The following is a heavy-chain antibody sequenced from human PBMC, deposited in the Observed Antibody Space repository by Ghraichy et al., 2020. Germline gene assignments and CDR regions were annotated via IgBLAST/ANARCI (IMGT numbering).Heavy chain of an antibody. CDR3: ARGLIAVAGYGMDV. Sequence: ASVKVSCKTARSPFSTSAMHWERESRVQMLKKKGWINAGNGNTKYSQKFQGRVTITRDTSASTAYMELSSLRSEDTAVYYCARGLIAVAGYGMDVWGQGTTVTVSS. CDR2: INAGNGNT. V-gene: IGHV1-3*01. D-gene: IGHD6-19*01. CDR1: RSPFSTSA. J-gene: IGHJ6*02.